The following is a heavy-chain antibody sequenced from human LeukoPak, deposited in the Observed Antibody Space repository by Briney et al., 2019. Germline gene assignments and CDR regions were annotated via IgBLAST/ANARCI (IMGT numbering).Heavy chain of an antibody. Sequence: SETLSLTCTVSGGSISSYYWSWIRQPPGKGLEWIGYIYYSGSTNYNPSLKSRVTISVDTSKNQFSLKLSSVTAADTAVYYCARDRGYDILTGYYASAFDIWGQGTMVTVSS. CDR2: IYYSGST. CDR3: ARDRGYDILTGYYASAFDI. CDR1: GGSISSYY. D-gene: IGHD3-9*01. J-gene: IGHJ3*02. V-gene: IGHV4-59*01.